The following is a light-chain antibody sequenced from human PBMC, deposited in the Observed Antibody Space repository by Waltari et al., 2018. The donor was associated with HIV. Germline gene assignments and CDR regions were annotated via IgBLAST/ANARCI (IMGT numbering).Light chain of an antibody. J-gene: IGKJ4*01. Sequence: VSLPVTPGEPASSSCRSSKAFLKSNGYIYLDWYLQKPGQSPQLLIYLGTNRDSGVPDRFSASGSATDFTLKISSVEAEDVGVYYCMQALEAPLTFGEGTKVEIK. CDR2: LGT. CDR1: KAFLKSNGYIY. CDR3: MQALEAPLT. V-gene: IGKV2-28*01.